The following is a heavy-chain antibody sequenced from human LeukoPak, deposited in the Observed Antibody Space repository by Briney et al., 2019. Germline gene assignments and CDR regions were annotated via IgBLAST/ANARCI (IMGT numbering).Heavy chain of an antibody. D-gene: IGHD6-6*01. CDR1: GYTFTSYG. V-gene: IGHV1-18*01. CDR3: ARVIAARRAGDYYYYMDV. J-gene: IGHJ6*03. CDR2: ISAYNGNT. Sequence: ASVKVSCKASGYTFTSYGISWVRQAPGQGLEWMGWISAYNGNTNYAQKLQGRVTMTTDTSTSTAYMELRSLRSDDTAVYYCARVIAARRAGDYYYYMDVWGKGTTVTVSS.